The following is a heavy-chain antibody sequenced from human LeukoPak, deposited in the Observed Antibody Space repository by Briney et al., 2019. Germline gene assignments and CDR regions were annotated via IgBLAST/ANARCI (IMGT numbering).Heavy chain of an antibody. CDR2: ISAYNGNT. V-gene: IGHV1-18*01. D-gene: IGHD2-21*02. J-gene: IGHJ4*02. Sequence: ASVKVSCKAPGYTFTSYGISWVRQAPGQGLEWMGWISAYNGNTNYAQKLQGRVTMTRDMSTSTVYMELSSLRSEDTAVYYCARELAYCGGDCYSGKTGFDYWGQGTLVTVSS. CDR3: ARELAYCGGDCYSGKTGFDY. CDR1: GYTFTSYG.